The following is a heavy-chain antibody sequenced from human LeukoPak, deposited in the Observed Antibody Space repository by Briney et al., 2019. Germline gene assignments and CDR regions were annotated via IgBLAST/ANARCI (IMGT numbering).Heavy chain of an antibody. CDR2: IYSGGST. CDR1: GFTVSTNY. D-gene: IGHD3-22*01. V-gene: IGHV3-53*01. J-gene: IGHJ4*02. CDR3: ARGPIVVVIALYFDY. Sequence: GGSLRLSCAASGFTVSTNYMSWVRQAPGKGLEWVSVIYSGGSTYYADSVKGRFTISRDNAKNSLYLQMNSLRAEDTAVYYCARGPIVVVIALYFDYWGQGTLVTVSS.